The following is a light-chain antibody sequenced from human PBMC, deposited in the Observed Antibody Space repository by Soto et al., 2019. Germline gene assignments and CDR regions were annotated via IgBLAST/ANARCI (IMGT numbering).Light chain of an antibody. CDR3: QQYNSYSPES. J-gene: IGKJ2*01. Sequence: DIQMTQSPSTLSASVGDRVTITCRASQSISGWLAWYQQKPGKAPKLLIYKASSLESGVPSRFSGSGSGTEFTLTISSLQPDDFAAYYCQQYNSYSPESFGQGTKLEIK. CDR2: KAS. CDR1: QSISGW. V-gene: IGKV1-5*03.